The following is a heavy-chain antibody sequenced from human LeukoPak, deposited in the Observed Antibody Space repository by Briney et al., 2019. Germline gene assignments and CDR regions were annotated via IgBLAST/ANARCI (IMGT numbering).Heavy chain of an antibody. CDR2: ISNGNT. V-gene: IGHV3-23*01. CDR3: VREAGYCASVCLKSNWFDP. D-gene: IGHD2-21*02. J-gene: IGHJ5*02. Sequence: SGGSLRLSCTASGFTFSDHAMSWVRQAPGKGLEWVSAISNGNTYYADSVRGRFTISRDDSKNMVYLQMNSLRDEDTALYYCVREAGYCASVCLKSNWFDPWGQGTLVTVSS. CDR1: GFTFSDHA.